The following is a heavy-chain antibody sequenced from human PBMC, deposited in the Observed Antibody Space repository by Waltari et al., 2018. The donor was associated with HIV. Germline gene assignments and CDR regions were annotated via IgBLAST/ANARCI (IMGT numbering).Heavy chain of an antibody. Sequence: QVQLVESGGGVVQPGRALRLSSAASGFCFSTYAMSWVGPAPGKGVEWVAVISFDGGSENYADAVKGRFTISRDNSKNTLYLQMNSLRAEDTAVFYCARLTPSRGNYFDSSGYFDYWGQGTLVTVSS. CDR3: ARLTPSRGNYFDSSGYFDY. CDR1: GFCFSTYA. CDR2: ISFDGGSE. J-gene: IGHJ4*02. D-gene: IGHD3-22*01. V-gene: IGHV3-30*01.